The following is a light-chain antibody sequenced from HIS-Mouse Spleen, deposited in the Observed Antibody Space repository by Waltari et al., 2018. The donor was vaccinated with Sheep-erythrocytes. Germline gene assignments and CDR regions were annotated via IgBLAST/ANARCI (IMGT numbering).Light chain of an antibody. J-gene: IGLJ2*01. Sequence: QSALTQPAPVSGSPGQSITISCTGTSSDVGGYTLVSWYQQHPGKAPKLMIYEGSKRPSGVSNRFSGSKSGNTASLTISGLQAEDEADYYCCSYAGSSTLVFGGGTKLTVL. CDR1: SSDVGGYTL. V-gene: IGLV2-23*01. CDR3: CSYAGSSTLV. CDR2: EGS.